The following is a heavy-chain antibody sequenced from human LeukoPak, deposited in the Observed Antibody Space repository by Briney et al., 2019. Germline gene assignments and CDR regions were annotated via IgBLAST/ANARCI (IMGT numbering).Heavy chain of an antibody. Sequence: SETLSLTCAVSGGSFSGYYWTWIRQPPGKGLEWIGEINHSGSANYSPSLSSRVTISLDMSENQFSLKLTSVTAADTAVYYCARMFGAHYGMDVWGQGTTVTVSS. CDR2: INHSGSA. V-gene: IGHV4-34*01. CDR3: ARMFGAHYGMDV. CDR1: GGSFSGYY. D-gene: IGHD3-3*01. J-gene: IGHJ6*02.